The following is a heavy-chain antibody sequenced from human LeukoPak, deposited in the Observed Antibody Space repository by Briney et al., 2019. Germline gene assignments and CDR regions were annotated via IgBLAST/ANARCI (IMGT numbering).Heavy chain of an antibody. CDR1: GFTLNNAW. CDR2: IKRETDGGTI. Sequence: PGGSLRLSCAASGFTLNNAWMSWVRQAPGKGLEWLGRIKRETDGGTIDYAAPVKGRFTISRDDSRNTLYLQMDSLKIEDTAVYYCTTDRYYDNSELQFQHWGQGTLDTVSS. V-gene: IGHV3-15*01. J-gene: IGHJ1*01. D-gene: IGHD3-22*01. CDR3: TTDRYYDNSELQFQH.